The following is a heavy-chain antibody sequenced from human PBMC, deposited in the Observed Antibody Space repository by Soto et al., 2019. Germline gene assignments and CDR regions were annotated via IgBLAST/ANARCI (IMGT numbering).Heavy chain of an antibody. CDR1: GYTFTSYG. V-gene: IGHV1-18*01. CDR3: ASGLVAGNFYYYYGMDV. J-gene: IGHJ6*02. CDR2: ISAYNGNT. D-gene: IGHD6-19*01. Sequence: APVKVSCKASGYTFTSYGISWVRQAPGQGLEWMGWISAYNGNTNYAQKLQGRVTMTTDTSTSTAYMELRSLRSDDTAVYYCASGLVAGNFYYYYGMDVWAQGTTVTVSS.